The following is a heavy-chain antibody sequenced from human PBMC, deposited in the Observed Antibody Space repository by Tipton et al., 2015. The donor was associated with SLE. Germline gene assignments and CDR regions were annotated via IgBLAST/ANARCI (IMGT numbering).Heavy chain of an antibody. D-gene: IGHD4-17*01. J-gene: IGHJ4*02. CDR1: GASISSYS. V-gene: IGHV4-38-2*02. CDR3: ARRYGDYDGFDY. Sequence: TLSLTCTVSGASISSYSWSWIRQSPGKGLEWIGSIYHDGRTYYNPSLKSRVTISIDTSKNQFSLKLSSVTAADTAVYYCARRYGDYDGFDYWGQGTLVTVSS. CDR2: IYHDGRT.